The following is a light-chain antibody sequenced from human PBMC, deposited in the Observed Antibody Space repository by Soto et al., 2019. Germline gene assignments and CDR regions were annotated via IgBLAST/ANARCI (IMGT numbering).Light chain of an antibody. V-gene: IGKV3D-15*01. CDR2: DVS. Sequence: EIVLTQSPGTLSLSPGERATLSCRASQSVDSGYLIWYQQKPGQAPRLLIYDVSNRATGIPARFSGSGSGTEFTLTISSLQSEDFAVYYCQQYNNWPRTFGQGTKVDIK. CDR1: QSVDSGY. CDR3: QQYNNWPRT. J-gene: IGKJ1*01.